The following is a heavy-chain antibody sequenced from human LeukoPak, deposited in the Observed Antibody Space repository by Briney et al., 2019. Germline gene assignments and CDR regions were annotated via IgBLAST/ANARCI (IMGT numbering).Heavy chain of an antibody. CDR2: IGTTGDT. D-gene: IGHD5-18*01. CDR1: GFTFSSYD. V-gene: IGHV3-13*01. CDR3: ARGVPAMGTIDD. J-gene: IGHJ4*02. Sequence: PGGSLRPSCAASGFTFSSYDMHWVRQATGKGLEWVSVIGTTGDTYYPGSVKGRFTISRENAKNSLYLQMNSLRAGDTAVYYCARGVPAMGTIDDWGQGTLVTVSS.